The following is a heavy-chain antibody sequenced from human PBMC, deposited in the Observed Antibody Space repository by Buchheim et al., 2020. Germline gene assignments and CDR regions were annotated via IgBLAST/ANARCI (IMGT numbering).Heavy chain of an antibody. J-gene: IGHJ4*02. CDR2: ISYDGSNK. D-gene: IGHD2-21*02. CDR3: AKSGVVVTADLDY. Sequence: QVQLVESGGGVVQPGRSLRLSCAASGFTFSSYGMHWVRQAPGKGLEWVAVISYDGSNKYYADSVKGRFTISRDNSKNTLYLQMNSLRAEDTAVYYCAKSGVVVTADLDYWGQGTL. V-gene: IGHV3-30*18. CDR1: GFTFSSYG.